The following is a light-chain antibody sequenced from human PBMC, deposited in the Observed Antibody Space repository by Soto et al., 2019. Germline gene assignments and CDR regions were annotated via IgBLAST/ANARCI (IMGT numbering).Light chain of an antibody. Sequence: QSALTQPASVSGSPGQSITLSCTGTTRDVGTYHFLSWYQQHPGKAPKLVIYEVNNRPLGISTRFSGSKSGNTASLTISGLQAEDEADYYCTSYSDSGALLFGGGTKLTVL. CDR1: TRDVGTYHF. CDR2: EVN. V-gene: IGLV2-14*01. CDR3: TSYSDSGALL. J-gene: IGLJ2*01.